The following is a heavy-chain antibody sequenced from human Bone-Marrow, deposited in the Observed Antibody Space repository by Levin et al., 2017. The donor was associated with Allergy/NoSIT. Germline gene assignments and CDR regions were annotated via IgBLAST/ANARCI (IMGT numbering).Heavy chain of an antibody. J-gene: IGHJ5*02. Sequence: GESLKISCAASGFTFSSYWMSWVRQVPGKGLEWVASIKEDGSEKQYVDSVKGRFTVSRDNAKNSLYLQMNTLRAEDTAVYYCARAVASNWFDPWGQGTLVTVSS. D-gene: IGHD5-12*01. CDR2: IKEDGSEK. CDR3: ARAVASNWFDP. CDR1: GFTFSSYW. V-gene: IGHV3-7*01.